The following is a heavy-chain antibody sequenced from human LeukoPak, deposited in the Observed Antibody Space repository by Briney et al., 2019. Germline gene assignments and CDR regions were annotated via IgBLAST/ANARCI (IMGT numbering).Heavy chain of an antibody. CDR3: ARQDYGDYGYFDY. CDR1: GFTFSSYW. J-gene: IGHJ4*02. V-gene: IGHV3-7*01. CDR2: IKQDGSEK. D-gene: IGHD4-17*01. Sequence: GGSLRLSCAASGFTFSSYWMSWVRQAPGKGLEWVANIKQDGSEKHYVDSVKGRFTISRDNAKNSLYLQMNSLRAEDTAVYYCARQDYGDYGYFDYWGQGTLVTVSS.